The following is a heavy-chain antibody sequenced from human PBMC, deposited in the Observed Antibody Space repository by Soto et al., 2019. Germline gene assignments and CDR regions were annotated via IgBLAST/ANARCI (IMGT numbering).Heavy chain of an antibody. Sequence: VQLVESGGGVVQPGRSLRLSCAASGFTFSSYAMHWVRQAPGKGLEWVAVISYDGSNKYYADSVKGRFTISRDNSKDTLYLQMSSLRAEDTAVYYCARGPNWGYYEYYFEYWGQGPLVTVSS. V-gene: IGHV3-30-3*01. CDR2: ISYDGSNK. D-gene: IGHD3-22*01. J-gene: IGHJ4*02. CDR1: GFTFSSYA. CDR3: ARGPNWGYYEYYFEY.